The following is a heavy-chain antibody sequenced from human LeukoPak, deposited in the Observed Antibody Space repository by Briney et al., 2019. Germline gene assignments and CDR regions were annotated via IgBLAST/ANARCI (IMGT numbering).Heavy chain of an antibody. CDR2: IKSKVDGGTR. CDR1: GFSFSDGW. J-gene: IGHJ4*02. Sequence: GGSLRLSCAGSGFSFSDGWMGWVRQAPGKGLEWVGRIKSKVDGGTRDYAAPVKGRFTISRDDSENKLFLQMNSLEIGDTAVYYCAIERGGCSAVTCYAFNHWGQGTLVTVSS. V-gene: IGHV3-15*01. CDR3: AIERGGCSAVTCYAFNH. D-gene: IGHD2-15*01.